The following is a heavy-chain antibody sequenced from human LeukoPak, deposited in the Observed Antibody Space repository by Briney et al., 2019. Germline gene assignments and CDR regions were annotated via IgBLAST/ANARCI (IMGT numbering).Heavy chain of an antibody. CDR2: ISAYNGNT. CDR3: ARDGVRGIAVAGTGWFDP. Sequence: EASVKVSCKASGYTFTSYGISWVRQAPGQGLEWMGWISAYNGNTNYAQKLQGRVTMTTDTSTSTAYMELRSLRSDDTAVYCCARDGVRGIAVAGTGWFDPWGQGTLVTVSS. J-gene: IGHJ5*02. CDR1: GYTFTSYG. D-gene: IGHD6-19*01. V-gene: IGHV1-18*01.